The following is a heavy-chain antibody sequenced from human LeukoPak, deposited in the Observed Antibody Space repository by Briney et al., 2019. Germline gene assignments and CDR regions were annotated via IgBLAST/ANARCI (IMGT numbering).Heavy chain of an antibody. Sequence: GGSLRLSCAASEFIFSDYAMGWVRQAPGKGLGWVSTIDKTTYPTFYADSVKGRFTISRDNSKNTLYLQMNSLRTEDTAVYFCAKFEGATIPGWFNDYWGPGILVIVSS. CDR1: EFIFSDYA. J-gene: IGHJ4*02. V-gene: IGHV3-23*05. CDR3: AKFEGATIPGWFNDY. CDR2: IDKTTYPT. D-gene: IGHD6-19*01.